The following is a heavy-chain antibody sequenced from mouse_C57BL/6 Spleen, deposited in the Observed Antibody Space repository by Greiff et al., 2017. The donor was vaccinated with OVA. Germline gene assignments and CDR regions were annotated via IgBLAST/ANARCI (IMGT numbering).Heavy chain of an antibody. D-gene: IGHD1-1*01. CDR2: IDPSDSET. V-gene: IGHV1-52*01. CDR3: ARSGVITTGPEAY. J-gene: IGHJ3*01. CDR1: GYTFTSYW. Sequence: QVQLQQPGAELVRPGSSVKLSCKASGYTFTSYWMHWVKQRPIQGLEWIGNIDPSDSETHYNQKFKDKATLTVDKSSSTAYMQLSSLTSEDSAVYYCARSGVITTGPEAYWGQGTLVTVSA.